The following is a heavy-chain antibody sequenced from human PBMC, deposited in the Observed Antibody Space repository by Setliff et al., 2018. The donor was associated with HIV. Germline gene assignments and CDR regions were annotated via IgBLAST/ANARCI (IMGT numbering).Heavy chain of an antibody. CDR1: GGSFSGY. V-gene: IGHV4-34*01. Sequence: SETLSLTCAVYGGSFSGYWSWIRRSPGKGLEWLGEINHSGNTHYDPSLKSRLTISIDTSKKQFSLKLTSVTAADAAIYYCSNWNTTIDEDAWGQGTLVTVPQ. CDR2: INHSGNT. J-gene: IGHJ5*02. CDR3: SNWNTTIDEDA. D-gene: IGHD5-18*01.